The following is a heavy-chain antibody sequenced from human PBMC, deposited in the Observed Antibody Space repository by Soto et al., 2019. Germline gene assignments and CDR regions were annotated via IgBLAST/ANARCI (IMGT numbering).Heavy chain of an antibody. J-gene: IGHJ6*02. D-gene: IGHD2-15*01. Sequence: HPGGSLRLSCAASGFTFSGSAMYWVRQASGQGLEWVGRIRSKANSYAIAYAAPRKGRGTISKDDSNNSAHLQITSPKTEATAVYYCTRPDVTHYYHYYGMDVWGQGTSVTVSS. CDR2: IRSKANSYAI. V-gene: IGHV3-73*01. CDR3: TRPDVTHYYHYYGMDV. CDR1: GFTFSGSA.